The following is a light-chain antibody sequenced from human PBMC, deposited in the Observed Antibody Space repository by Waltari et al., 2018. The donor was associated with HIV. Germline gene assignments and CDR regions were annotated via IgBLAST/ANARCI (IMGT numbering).Light chain of an antibody. J-gene: IGKJ1*01. Sequence: DIQMTQSPSTLSASVGDRVNITCRASQSISSWLAWYQQKPGKAPNLLIYKTSILENGVPSRFSGSGYGTEHTLTISSLQPEDYATYFCQQYDRDWTFGQGTKVEVK. CDR1: QSISSW. CDR3: QQYDRDWT. CDR2: KTS. V-gene: IGKV1-5*03.